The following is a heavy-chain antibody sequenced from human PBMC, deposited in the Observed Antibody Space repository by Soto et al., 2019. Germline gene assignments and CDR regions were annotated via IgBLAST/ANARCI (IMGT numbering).Heavy chain of an antibody. D-gene: IGHD6-19*01. V-gene: IGHV1-69*01. Sequence: QVQLVQSGAEVKKPGSSVKVSCKASGGTFSSYAISWVRQAPGQGLEWMGGIFPIFGTANYAQKFQGRVTITADESTSTAYMELSSLRSEDTAVYYCASFLSYSSGWYRDYWGQGTLVTVSS. J-gene: IGHJ4*02. CDR1: GGTFSSYA. CDR2: IFPIFGTA. CDR3: ASFLSYSSGWYRDY.